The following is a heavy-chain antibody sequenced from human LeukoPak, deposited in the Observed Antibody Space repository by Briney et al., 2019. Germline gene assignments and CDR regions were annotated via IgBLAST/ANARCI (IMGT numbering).Heavy chain of an antibody. CDR3: ARDAGSSWGDYYFYMDV. CDR2: ISAYNGNT. V-gene: IGHV1-18*03. D-gene: IGHD6-13*01. CDR1: GYTFNNYG. J-gene: IGHJ6*03. Sequence: GASVKVSCKASGYTFNNYGISWVRQAPGQGLEWMGWISAYNGNTNYAQKVQGRVTMTIDTSTSTAYMELRSLTSDDMAVYYCARDAGSSWGDYYFYMDVWGKGTTVTVSS.